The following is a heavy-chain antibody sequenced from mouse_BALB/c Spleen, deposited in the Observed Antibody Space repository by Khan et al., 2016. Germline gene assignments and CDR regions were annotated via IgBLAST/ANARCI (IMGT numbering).Heavy chain of an antibody. D-gene: IGHD6-1*01. CDR1: GYTFTTAG. J-gene: IGHJ4*01. CDR2: INTHSGVP. Sequence: QIQLVQSGPELKKPGETVRISCKASGYTFTTAGMQWVQKMPGKGLKWIGWINTHSGVPTYAEDFKGRFALSLETSASIAYLQISNLKSEDAATYFCAREPYAMDYWGQGTSVIVSS. CDR3: AREPYAMDY. V-gene: IGHV9-4*02.